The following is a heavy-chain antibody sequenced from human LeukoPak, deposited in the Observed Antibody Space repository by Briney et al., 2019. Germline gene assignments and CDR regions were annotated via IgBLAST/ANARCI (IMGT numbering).Heavy chain of an antibody. CDR1: GFTFSSYG. J-gene: IGHJ4*02. CDR2: ISYDGSNK. CDR3: AKDLSSYALYYFDY. V-gene: IGHV3-30*18. D-gene: IGHD2-2*01. Sequence: GGSLRLSCAASGFTFSSYGMHWVRQAPGKGLEWVAVISYDGSNKYYADSVKGRFTISRDNSKNTLYLQTNSLRAEDTAVYYCAKDLSSYALYYFDYWGQGTLVTVSS.